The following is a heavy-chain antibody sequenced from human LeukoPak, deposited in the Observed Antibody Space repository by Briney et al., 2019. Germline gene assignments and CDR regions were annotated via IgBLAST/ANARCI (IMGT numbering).Heavy chain of an antibody. CDR3: AKALGSGSYGSPDAFDI. V-gene: IGHV3-9*01. J-gene: IGHJ3*02. CDR2: ISWNGGSI. Sequence: GRSLRLSCAASGFTFDEYAMHWVPHAPGKGLGWVSGISWNGGSIRYTDSVKGRFTISRDTPKNSLYLQINSLRAEDTPLYYCAKALGSGSYGSPDAFDIWGQGTMVTVSS. CDR1: GFTFDEYA. D-gene: IGHD3-10*01.